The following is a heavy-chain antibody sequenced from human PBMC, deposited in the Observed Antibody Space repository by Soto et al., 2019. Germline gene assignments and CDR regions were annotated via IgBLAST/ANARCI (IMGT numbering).Heavy chain of an antibody. CDR3: ARQSSSGWYGLWYFDY. CDR2: IYYSGST. CDR1: GGSISSSSYY. V-gene: IGHV4-39*01. J-gene: IGHJ4*02. Sequence: PSETLSLTCTVSGGSISSSSYYWGWIRQPPGKGLEWIGSIYYSGSTYYNPSLKSRVTISVDTSKNQFSLKLSSVTAADTAVYYCARQSSSGWYGLWYFDYWGQGTLVTVSS. D-gene: IGHD6-19*01.